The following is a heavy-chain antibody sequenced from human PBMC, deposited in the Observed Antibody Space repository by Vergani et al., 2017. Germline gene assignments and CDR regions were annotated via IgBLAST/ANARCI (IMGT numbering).Heavy chain of an antibody. CDR3: ARDLSYGTLDY. CDR2: ISYAGSNK. J-gene: IGHJ4*02. D-gene: IGHD5-18*01. CDR1: GFTFSSYA. V-gene: IGHV3-30-3*01. Sequence: QVQLVESGGGVVQPGRSLRLSCAASGFTFSSYAMHWVRQAPGKGLEWVAVISYAGSNKYYADSVKGRFTISRDNSKNTLYLQMNSLRAEDTAVYYCARDLSYGTLDYWGQGTLVTVSS.